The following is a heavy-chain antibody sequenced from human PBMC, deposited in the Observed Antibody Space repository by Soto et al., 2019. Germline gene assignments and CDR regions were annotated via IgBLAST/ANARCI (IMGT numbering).Heavy chain of an antibody. J-gene: IGHJ4*02. D-gene: IGHD3-16*01. CDR2: IYYGGST. V-gene: IGHV4-59*01. CDR1: GGSISSYY. Sequence: QVQLQESGPGLVKPSETLSLTCTVSGGSISSYYWSWIRQPPGKGLEWIGYIYYGGSTNYNPSLKSRVTISLDTSKNQFSLKLSSVTAADTAVYYCARRYGGNFDYWGQGTLVTVSS. CDR3: ARRYGGNFDY.